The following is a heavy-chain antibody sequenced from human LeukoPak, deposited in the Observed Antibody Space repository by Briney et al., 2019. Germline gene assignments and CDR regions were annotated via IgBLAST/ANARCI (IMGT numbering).Heavy chain of an antibody. V-gene: IGHV4-39*01. J-gene: IGHJ6*02. CDR2: IYYSGST. CDR1: GGSISSSSYY. Sequence: SETLSLTCTVSGGSISSSSYYWGWIRQPPGKGLEWIGSIYYSGSTYYNPSLKSRVTISVDTSKNQFSLKLNSVTPEDTAVYYCARVAGTYGYYYYGMDVWGQGTTVTVSS. D-gene: IGHD6-19*01. CDR3: ARVAGTYGYYYYGMDV.